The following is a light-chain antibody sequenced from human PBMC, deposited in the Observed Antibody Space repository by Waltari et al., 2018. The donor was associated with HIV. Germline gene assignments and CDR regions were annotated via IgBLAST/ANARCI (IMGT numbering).Light chain of an antibody. Sequence: SYELTQPLSVSVSPGQTASIPCSGDKLGDKYICWYQQRPVQSPVLVIYQHNKRPSGIPERFSGSHSENTSTLTISGTPAMDEADYYCQAWDGSTAIFGGRTKLTV. CDR2: QHN. V-gene: IGLV3-1*01. CDR1: KLGDKY. J-gene: IGLJ2*01. CDR3: QAWDGSTAI.